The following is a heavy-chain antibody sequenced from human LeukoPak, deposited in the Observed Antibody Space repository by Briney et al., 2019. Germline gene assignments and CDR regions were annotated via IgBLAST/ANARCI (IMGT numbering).Heavy chain of an antibody. CDR2: INYSGRT. J-gene: IGHJ4*02. D-gene: IGHD3-10*01. V-gene: IGHV4-34*01. Sequence: SETLSLTCAVYGGSFSGYYWSWIRQSPGKGLEWIGEINYSGRTNYNPSLKSRLIISVDTSKNQFSLKLNSMTAADTAVYYCAREETFYYSSGSYSYFDLWGQETLVTVSS. CDR3: AREETFYYSSGSYSYFDL. CDR1: GGSFSGYY.